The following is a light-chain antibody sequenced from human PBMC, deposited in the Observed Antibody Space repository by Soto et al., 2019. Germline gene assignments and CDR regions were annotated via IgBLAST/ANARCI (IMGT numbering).Light chain of an antibody. CDR1: RSNVGGYNY. CDR3: SSYPSSRAYV. J-gene: IGLJ1*01. V-gene: IGLV2-14*01. Sequence: QAALTQPASVSGCTGQAIPISCTGTRSNVGGYNYVSWYQQQSGKAPKIMSHEVSNRPSGVSKRLSGSKSGNTASLTISGLHAEDEADYYCSSYPSSRAYVFGIGTKVTVL. CDR2: EVS.